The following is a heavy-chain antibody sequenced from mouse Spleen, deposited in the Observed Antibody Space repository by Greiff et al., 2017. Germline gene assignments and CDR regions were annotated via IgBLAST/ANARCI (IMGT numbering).Heavy chain of an antibody. CDR2: IYIGNGYT. CDR1: GYTFTSYG. CDR3: ASRSTMITNYAMDY. D-gene: IGHD2-4*01. Sequence: EVQVVESGAELVRPGSSVKMSCKTSGYTFTSYGINWVKQRPGQGLEWIGYIYIGNGYTEYNEKFKGKATLTSDTSSSTAYMQLSSLTSEDSAIYFCASRSTMITNYAMDYWGQGTSVTVSS. J-gene: IGHJ4*01. V-gene: IGHV1-58*01.